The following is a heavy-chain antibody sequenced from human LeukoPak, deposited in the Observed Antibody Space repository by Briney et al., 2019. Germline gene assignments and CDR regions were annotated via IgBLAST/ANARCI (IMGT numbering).Heavy chain of an antibody. CDR2: ISYDGSNE. J-gene: IGHJ4*02. CDR3: ARDKGTSYPSSFDY. CDR1: GFTFSSYV. Sequence: GGSLRLSCAASGFTFSSYVMHWVRQAPGKGLEWVAIISYDGSNEYYADSVKGRFTISRDNSKNTLYLQMNSLRAVDTAVYYCARDKGTSYPSSFDYWGQGTLVTVSS. V-gene: IGHV3-30*04. D-gene: IGHD6-6*01.